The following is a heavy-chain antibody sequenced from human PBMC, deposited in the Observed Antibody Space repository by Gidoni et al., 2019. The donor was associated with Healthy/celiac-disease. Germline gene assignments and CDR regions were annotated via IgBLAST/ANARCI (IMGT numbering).Heavy chain of an antibody. J-gene: IGHJ5*02. D-gene: IGHD5-12*01. CDR3: ARGPSGYDRSYWFDP. Sequence: QVQLVQAGAEVKKPGASGKVSGKAYGYTFTSYGISWVRQAPGQGLEWMGWISAYNGNTNYAQKLQGRVTMTTDTSTSTAYMELRSLRSDDTAVYYCARGPSGYDRSYWFDPWGQGTLVTVSS. CDR2: ISAYNGNT. CDR1: GYTFTSYG. V-gene: IGHV1-18*04.